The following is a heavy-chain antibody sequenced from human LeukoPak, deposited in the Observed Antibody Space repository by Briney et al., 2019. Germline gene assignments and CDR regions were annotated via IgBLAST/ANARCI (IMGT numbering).Heavy chain of an antibody. Sequence: GGSLRPSCVASGFSVSANYMSWVRQAPGKGLEWVSVIYTDGRTYYADSVKGRFTISRDISKNTLYLQMSSLRVDDTAMYYCARAVYSSGSDYWGQGTLVTVSS. D-gene: IGHD5-18*01. V-gene: IGHV3-53*01. CDR2: IYTDGRT. CDR1: GFSVSANY. CDR3: ARAVYSSGSDY. J-gene: IGHJ4*02.